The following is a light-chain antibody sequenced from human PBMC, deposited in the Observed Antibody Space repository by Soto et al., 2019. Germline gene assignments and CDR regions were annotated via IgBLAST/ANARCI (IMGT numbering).Light chain of an antibody. J-gene: IGKJ2*01. CDR3: LRYVPLPYT. CDR1: QSINSRS. CDR2: DAS. Sequence: DIVLTQSPGTLSLSPGERATLSCGASQSINSRSLAWYQQKPGQAPRLLIYDASSRATGIPDRFSASGSGTDFTLTISSLEREDFALYYCLRYVPLPYTFGQRAKVDIK. V-gene: IGKV3-20*01.